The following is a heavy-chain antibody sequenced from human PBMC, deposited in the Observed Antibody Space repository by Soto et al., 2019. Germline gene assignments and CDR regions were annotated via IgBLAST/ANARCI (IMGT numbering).Heavy chain of an antibody. CDR2: IYPGDSHT. D-gene: IGHD6-19*01. Sequence: VESLKISCKGSGYSFTSYWIGWVRQIPWKGLEWMGIIYPGDSHTRYSPSFQGQVTISDDKSISTAYLQWSSLKASDTAMYYCATIAVAGIEVVACATGGQGTMVP. CDR1: GYSFTSYW. J-gene: IGHJ3*02. CDR3: ATIAVAGIEVVACAT. V-gene: IGHV5-51*01.